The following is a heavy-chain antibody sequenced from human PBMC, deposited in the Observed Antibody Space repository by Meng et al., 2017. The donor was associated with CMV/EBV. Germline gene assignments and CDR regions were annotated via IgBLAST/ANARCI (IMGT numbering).Heavy chain of an antibody. V-gene: IGHV3-30*02. CDR1: GSQFTFSSYA. J-gene: IGHJ4*02. CDR2: IRYDGSRR. D-gene: IGHD2-21*01. CDR3: AIPPLYCGGDCFSYFEY. Sequence: GESLKISCAASGSQFTFSSYAMHWVRQAPGKGLGWVALIRYDGSRRYYADSVKGRFIISRDNSEKTMYLQMNSLRAEDTAVYFCAIPPLYCGGDCFSYFEYWGQGTLVTVSS.